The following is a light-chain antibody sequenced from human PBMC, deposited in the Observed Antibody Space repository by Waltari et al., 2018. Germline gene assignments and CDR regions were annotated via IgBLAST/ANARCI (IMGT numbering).Light chain of an antibody. CDR2: GNS. J-gene: IGLJ2*01. CDR1: SPNIGAGYD. V-gene: IGLV1-40*01. CDR3: QSYDSSLSGLGVV. Sequence: QSVLTQPPSVSGAPGQRVTISCTGSSPNIGAGYDVHWYQQLPGTAPKLLIYGNSNPPSGVPDRFSGSKSGTSASLAITGLLAEDEADYYCQSYDSSLSGLGVVFGGGTKLTVL.